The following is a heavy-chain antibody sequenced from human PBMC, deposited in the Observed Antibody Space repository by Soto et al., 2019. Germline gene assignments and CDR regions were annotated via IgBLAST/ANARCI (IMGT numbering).Heavy chain of an antibody. CDR1: GGFITSSKHY. D-gene: IGHD3-9*01. CDR2: IYLSGFT. CDR3: ARDAKYYDILTGYYPDAFDI. V-gene: IGHV4-31*03. Sequence: SETLSLTCTVSGGFITSSKHYWSWIRQHPGKGLEWIGYIYLSGFTYSNPSLKSRVTISVDTSKNQFSLKLSSVTAADTAVYYCARDAKYYDILTGYYPDAFDIWGQGTMVTVSS. J-gene: IGHJ3*02.